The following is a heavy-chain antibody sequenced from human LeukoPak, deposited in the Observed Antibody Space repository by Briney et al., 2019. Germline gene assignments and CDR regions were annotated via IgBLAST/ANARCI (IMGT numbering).Heavy chain of an antibody. CDR2: IGNTET. Sequence: GWSLRLSCATSGFTFNTNAMSWVRQAPGKGLEWVSTIGNTETFYADSVTGRFTISRDNSKNTVYLHMNSLRVEDTAVYYCAKDWIQFNRVFDCFDSWGQGTLVTVSS. J-gene: IGHJ4*02. D-gene: IGHD2-21*01. CDR1: GFTFNTNA. V-gene: IGHV3-23*01. CDR3: AKDWIQFNRVFDCFDS.